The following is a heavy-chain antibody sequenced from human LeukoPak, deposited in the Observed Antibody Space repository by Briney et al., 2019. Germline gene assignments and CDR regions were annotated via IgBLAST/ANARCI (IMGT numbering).Heavy chain of an antibody. Sequence: PSETLSLTCGVYGGSFNGYYWSWIRQPPGKGLEWIGEINHRGSTNYNPSLGSRVTISVDTSKNQFSLKLTSVTAADTAVYYCARKGSGSYRIYLGDAFDIWGQGTMITVSS. CDR3: ARKGSGSYRIYLGDAFDI. CDR2: INHRGST. V-gene: IGHV4-34*01. J-gene: IGHJ3*02. CDR1: GGSFNGYY. D-gene: IGHD3-10*01.